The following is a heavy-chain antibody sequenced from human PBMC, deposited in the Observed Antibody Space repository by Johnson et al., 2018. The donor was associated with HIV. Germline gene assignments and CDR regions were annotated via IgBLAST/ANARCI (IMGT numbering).Heavy chain of an antibody. CDR3: ARRLAQGSPIEYYVGAFDI. J-gene: IGHJ3*02. CDR1: GFTFSIYW. D-gene: IGHD3-10*02. CDR2: INQDGSEN. Sequence: EVQLVESGGGLVQSGGSLGLSCAATGFTFSIYWMAWVRQAPGKGLEWVANINQDGSENYYADSVRGRFTISRDNAKNSLYLQVNSLRAEDTALYYCARRLAQGSPIEYYVGAFDIWGQGTMVTVSS. V-gene: IGHV3-7*05.